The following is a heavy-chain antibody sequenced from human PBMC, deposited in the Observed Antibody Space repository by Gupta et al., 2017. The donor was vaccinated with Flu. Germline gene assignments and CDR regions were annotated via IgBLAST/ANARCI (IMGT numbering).Heavy chain of an antibody. V-gene: IGHV5-51*01. J-gene: IGHJ6*03. CDR3: ARFYYDSSGPNYYYYYMDV. D-gene: IGHD3-22*01. CDR2: IYPGDSDT. Sequence: GLEWMGIIYPGDSDTRYSPSFQGQVTISADKSISTAYLQWSSLKASDTAMYYCARFYYDSSGPNYYYYYMDVWGKGTTVTVSS.